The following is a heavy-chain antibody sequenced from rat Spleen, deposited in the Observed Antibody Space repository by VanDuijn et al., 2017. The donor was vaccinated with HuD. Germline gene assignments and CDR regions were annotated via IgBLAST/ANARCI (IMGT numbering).Heavy chain of an antibody. CDR1: GFTFSDYN. J-gene: IGHJ3*01. D-gene: IGHD1-6*01. CDR3: TRGLSMSSTNYYYALFAY. V-gene: IGHV5S10*01. CDR2: IIYDGSRT. Sequence: EVQLVESGGGLVQPGRSLKLSCAASGFTFSDYNMAWVRQAPKKGLEWIATIIYDGSRTYYRDSVKGRFTISRDNAKSTLYLQMDSLRSEDTATYYCTRGLSMSSTNYYYALFAYWGQGTLVTVSS.